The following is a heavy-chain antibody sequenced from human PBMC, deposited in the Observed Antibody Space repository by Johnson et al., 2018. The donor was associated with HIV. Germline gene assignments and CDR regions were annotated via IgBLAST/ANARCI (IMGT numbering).Heavy chain of an antibody. CDR1: GFTFSSYA. Sequence: MLLVESGGGLVQPGGSLRLSCAASGFTFSSYAMSWVRQAPGKGLEWVSAISGRGGSTYYEDSVKGRFTISRDNSKNTLYLQMNSLRAEDTAVYYCARVMGATQVMGAFDIWGQGTMVTVSA. CDR2: ISGRGGST. V-gene: IGHV3-23*04. CDR3: ARVMGATQVMGAFDI. J-gene: IGHJ3*02. D-gene: IGHD1-26*01.